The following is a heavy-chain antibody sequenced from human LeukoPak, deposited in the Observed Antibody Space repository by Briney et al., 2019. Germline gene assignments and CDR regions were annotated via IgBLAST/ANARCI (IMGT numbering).Heavy chain of an antibody. Sequence: SETLSLTCTVSGGSISSYYWSWIRQPPGKRLEWIGRIHTSGSTNYSPSLKSRVTMSVDTSKNQFSLKLSSVTAADTAVYYCARDRYYYDSSARYFDYWGQGTLVTVSS. J-gene: IGHJ4*02. V-gene: IGHV4-4*07. CDR3: ARDRYYYDSSARYFDY. D-gene: IGHD3-22*01. CDR2: IHTSGST. CDR1: GGSISSYY.